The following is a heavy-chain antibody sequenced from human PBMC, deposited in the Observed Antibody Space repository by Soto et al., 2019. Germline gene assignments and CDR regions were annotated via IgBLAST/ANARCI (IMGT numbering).Heavy chain of an antibody. J-gene: IGHJ4*02. CDR1: GYTFTSYG. CDR2: ISAYNGNT. CDR3: ATGAVAPASGDY. Sequence: QVQLVQSGAEVKKPGASVKVSCKASGYTFTSYGISWVRQAPGQVLEWMGWISAYNGNTNSARKPQCRVTITTDTSTTTAYTELRCPRTDATAVYSCATGAVAPASGDYWGQGTLVTVSS. D-gene: IGHD6-25*01. V-gene: IGHV1-18*01.